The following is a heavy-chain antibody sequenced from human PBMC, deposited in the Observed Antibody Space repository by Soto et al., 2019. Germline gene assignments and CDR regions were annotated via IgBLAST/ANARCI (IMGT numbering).Heavy chain of an antibody. J-gene: IGHJ5*02. CDR1: GGSVSSGSYY. CDR3: ARVSSGYDRFDP. Sequence: PSETLSLTCTVSGGSVSSGSYYWSWIRQPPGKGLEWIGYIYYSGSTNYNPSLKSRVTISVDTSKNQFSLKLSSVTAADTAVYYCARVSSGYDRFDPWGQGTLVT. V-gene: IGHV4-61*01. CDR2: IYYSGST. D-gene: IGHD5-12*01.